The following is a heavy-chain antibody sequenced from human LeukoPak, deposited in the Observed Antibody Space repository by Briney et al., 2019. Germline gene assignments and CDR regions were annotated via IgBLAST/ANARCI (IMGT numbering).Heavy chain of an antibody. V-gene: IGHV3-64D*06. CDR2: ISSNGGST. Sequence: GGSLRLSCSASGFTFSSYAMHWVRQAPGKGLEYVSAISSNGGSTYYADSVKGRFTISRDNSKNTLYLQMSSLRAEDTAVYYCVKGGYCSSTSCYARGFPNYYYCYGMDVWGKGTTVTVSS. J-gene: IGHJ6*04. CDR1: GFTFSSYA. CDR3: VKGGYCSSTSCYARGFPNYYYCYGMDV. D-gene: IGHD2-2*01.